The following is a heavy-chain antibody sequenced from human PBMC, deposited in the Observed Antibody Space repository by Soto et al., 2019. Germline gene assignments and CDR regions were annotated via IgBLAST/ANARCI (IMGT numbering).Heavy chain of an antibody. CDR3: ARRASSSGWYRENWFDP. J-gene: IGHJ5*02. CDR2: IYPGDSDT. CDR1: GYSFTSYW. Sequence: GESLKISCKGSGYSFTSYWIGWVRQMPGKGLEWMGIIYPGDSDTRYSPSFQGQVTISADKSISTAYLQWSSLKASGTAMYYCARRASSSGWYRENWFDPWGQGTLVTVSS. V-gene: IGHV5-51*01. D-gene: IGHD6-19*01.